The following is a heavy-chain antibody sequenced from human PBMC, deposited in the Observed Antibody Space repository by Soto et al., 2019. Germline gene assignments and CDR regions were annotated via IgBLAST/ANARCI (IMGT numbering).Heavy chain of an antibody. J-gene: IGHJ4*02. Sequence: DVQLLESGGGWVQPGGSLRLSCEASGFSLVNYALSWVRQAPGKGLEWVATFSAGRRAYYADSVKGRFTIAKDFSTNTLHLQARSLRADDTAVYYCAKESMPEHYGDTLFDYWGQGTRVTVSS. CDR2: FSAGRRA. CDR1: GFSLVNYA. D-gene: IGHD4-17*01. V-gene: IGHV3-23*01. CDR3: AKESMPEHYGDTLFDY.